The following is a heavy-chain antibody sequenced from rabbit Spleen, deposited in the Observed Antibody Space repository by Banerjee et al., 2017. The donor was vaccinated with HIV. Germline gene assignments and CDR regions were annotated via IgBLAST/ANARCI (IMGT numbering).Heavy chain of an antibody. J-gene: IGHJ4*01. D-gene: IGHD4-2*01. CDR3: ARDPAGREDFNL. CDR1: GLDFSSSYW. V-gene: IGHV1S40*01. CDR2: IDVSRSGST. Sequence: QSLEESGGDLVKPGASLTLTCTASGLDFSSSYWICWVRQAPGKGLEWIACIDVSRSGSTHYASWAKGRITVSKTLSTTVTLQMTSLTAADTATYFCARDPAGREDFNLWGPGTLVTGS.